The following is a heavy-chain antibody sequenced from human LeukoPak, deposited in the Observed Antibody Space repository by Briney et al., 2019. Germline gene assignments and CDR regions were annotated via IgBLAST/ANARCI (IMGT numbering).Heavy chain of an antibody. D-gene: IGHD6-19*01. Sequence: GASLRLSCAVSGFTFSSHAMNWVRQAPGKGVEWVSGLSGSGDTTRYAESVKGRFTISRDNSKNTVYLQINSLRAEDTAVYYCAKVGEASSGWYTGWFDPWGQGTLVTVSS. CDR2: LSGSGDTT. V-gene: IGHV3-23*01. CDR3: AKVGEASSGWYTGWFDP. J-gene: IGHJ5*02. CDR1: GFTFSSHA.